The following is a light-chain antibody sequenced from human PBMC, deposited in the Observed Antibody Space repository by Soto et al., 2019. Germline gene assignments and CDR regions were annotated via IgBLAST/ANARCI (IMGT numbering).Light chain of an antibody. CDR1: QSVSSN. V-gene: IGKV3-15*01. J-gene: IGKJ5*01. CDR2: GAS. Sequence: EIVVTQSPATLSVSPGERATLSCRASQSVSSNLGWYQQKPGQAPRLLIYGASTRATGIPARFSGSGSGTEFTLTISSLQSEDFAVYYCQQYNKWPITFGRGTRLEIK. CDR3: QQYNKWPIT.